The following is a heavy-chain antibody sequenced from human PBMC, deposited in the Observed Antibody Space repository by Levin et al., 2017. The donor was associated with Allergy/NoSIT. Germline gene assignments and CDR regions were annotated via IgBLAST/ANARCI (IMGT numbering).Heavy chain of an antibody. Sequence: SQTLSLTCTVSGGSISSYYWSWIRQPPGKGLEWIGYIYYSGSTNYNPSLKSRVTISVDTSKNQFSLKLSSVTAADTAVYYCARGIAAAGTRLSSWGQGTLVTVSS. CDR1: GGSISSYY. CDR2: IYYSGST. V-gene: IGHV4-59*01. J-gene: IGHJ5*02. D-gene: IGHD6-13*01. CDR3: ARGIAAAGTRLSS.